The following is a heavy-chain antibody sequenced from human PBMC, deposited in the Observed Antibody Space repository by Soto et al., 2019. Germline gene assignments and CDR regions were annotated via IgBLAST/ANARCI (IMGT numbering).Heavy chain of an antibody. J-gene: IGHJ6*02. V-gene: IGHV3-15*01. CDR3: TTEQGYCSGGTCFYHFYGMDV. CDR2: IKSKTDGGTT. CDR1: GITLVNAW. Sequence: EVQLVESGGGLVKPGGSLRLSCAASGITLVNAWMTWVRQAPGKGLEWVGRIKSKTDGGTTDYAAPVKGRFTISRDDSENTLYLQMNSLKTEDTAVYYCTTEQGYCSGGTCFYHFYGMDVWGQGTTVTVSS. D-gene: IGHD2-15*01.